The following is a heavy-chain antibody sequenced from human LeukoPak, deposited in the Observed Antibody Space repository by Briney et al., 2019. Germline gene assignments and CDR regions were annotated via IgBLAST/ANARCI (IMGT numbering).Heavy chain of an antibody. J-gene: IGHJ3*02. V-gene: IGHV3-23*01. CDR1: GFTFIAYA. Sequence: GGSLRLSCTAPGFTFIAYAMRWVRQAPGKGPEWVSAIRGGGGSAFYADSVKGRFTISRDNSKYTLFLQMNSLRAEDTAVYYCARDPNGDYIGAFDMWGPGTMVTVSS. D-gene: IGHD4-17*01. CDR3: ARDPNGDYIGAFDM. CDR2: IRGGGGSA.